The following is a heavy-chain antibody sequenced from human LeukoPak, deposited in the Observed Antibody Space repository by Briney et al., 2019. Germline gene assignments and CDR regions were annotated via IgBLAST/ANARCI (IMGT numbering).Heavy chain of an antibody. V-gene: IGHV4-34*01. J-gene: IGHJ4*02. Sequence: PSETLSLTCAVYGGSFSGYYWSWVRQPPGKGLEWIGEINHSATTNYNPSLKSRLTISVDTAENQFSLNLSSLTAADTAVYYCASNGPLLSDTSRYYFDSWGQGTLVTVSS. D-gene: IGHD3-22*01. CDR3: ASNGPLLSDTSRYYFDS. CDR1: GGSFSGYY. CDR2: INHSATT.